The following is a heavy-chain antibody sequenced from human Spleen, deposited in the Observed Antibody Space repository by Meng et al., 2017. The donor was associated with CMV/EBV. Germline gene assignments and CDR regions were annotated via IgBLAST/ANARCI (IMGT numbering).Heavy chain of an antibody. CDR2: IYSGGST. V-gene: IGHV3-53*01. CDR3: ARDTWGYSSSN. D-gene: IGHD6-6*01. J-gene: IGHJ4*02. Sequence: GGSLRLSCAASGFTVSHNYMSWVRQAPGKGLEWVSIIYSGGSTYYADSVKSRFTISRDNSKNTLYLQMNSLRVEDTAVYYCARDTWGYSSSNWGQGTLVTVSS. CDR1: GFTVSHNY.